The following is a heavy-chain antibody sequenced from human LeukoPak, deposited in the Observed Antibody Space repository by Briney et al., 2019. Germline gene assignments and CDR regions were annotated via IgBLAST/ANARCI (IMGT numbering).Heavy chain of an antibody. CDR3: ARAGYCSGAACYAEGIDY. CDR2: INAYNGNT. D-gene: IGHD2-2*01. V-gene: IGHV1-18*01. Sequence: ASVKVSCKASGYTLTGNGITWVRQAPGQGLEWMGWINAYNGNTVYAQMFQGRVTLITDTSTSTAYMEVTNLRSDDTAMYYCARAGYCSGAACYAEGIDYWGQGTLVTVSS. J-gene: IGHJ4*02. CDR1: GYTLTGNG.